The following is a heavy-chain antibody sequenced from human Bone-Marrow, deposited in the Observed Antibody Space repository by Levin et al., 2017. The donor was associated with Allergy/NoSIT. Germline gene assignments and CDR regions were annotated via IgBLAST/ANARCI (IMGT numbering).Heavy chain of an antibody. J-gene: IGHJ4*02. D-gene: IGHD4-17*01. CDR2: ISGSGDII. CDR3: ARGTGEVDY. Sequence: PGGSLRLSCAASGFTFSDYYMSWNRQAPGKGLEWVSHISGSGDIIYYADSVKGRFTISRDNTQNSLYLQMNSLRAGDTAVYYCARGTGEVDYWGQGTLVTVSS. V-gene: IGHV3-11*01. CDR1: GFTFSDYY.